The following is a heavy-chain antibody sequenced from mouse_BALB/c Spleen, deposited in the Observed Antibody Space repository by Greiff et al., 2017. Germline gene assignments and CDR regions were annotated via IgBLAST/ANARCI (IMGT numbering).Heavy chain of an antibody. D-gene: IGHD1-2*01. CDR2: INPSNGRT. J-gene: IGHJ2*01. Sequence: VQLQQPGAELVKPGASVKLSCKASGYTFTSYWMHWVKQRPGQGLEWIGEINPSNGRTNYNEKFKSKATLTVDKSSSTAYMQLSSLTSEDSAVYYCARRLITTATWYFDYWGQGTTLTVSS. CDR1: GYTFTSYW. V-gene: IGHV1S81*02. CDR3: ARRLITTATWYFDY.